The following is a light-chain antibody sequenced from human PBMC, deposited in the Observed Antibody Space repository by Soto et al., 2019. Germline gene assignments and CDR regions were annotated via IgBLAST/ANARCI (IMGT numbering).Light chain of an antibody. CDR1: SSDVGGYNC. J-gene: IGLJ1*01. Sequence: QSMLTQPPSASGSPGQSVTISCTGTSSDVGGYNCVSWFQQHPGKAPKLMIYEVNKRPSGVPDRFSGSKSGNTASLTVSGLQADDEADYYCSSYAGSNNYVFGSGTKVTVL. V-gene: IGLV2-8*01. CDR3: SSYAGSNNYV. CDR2: EVN.